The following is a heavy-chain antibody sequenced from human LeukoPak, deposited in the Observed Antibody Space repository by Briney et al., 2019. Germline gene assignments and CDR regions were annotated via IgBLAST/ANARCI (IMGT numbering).Heavy chain of an antibody. Sequence: PSETLSLTCTVSGGSISSGYYWGWIRQPPGKGLEWIGNVRYSGSTYYSPSLKSRVTISVDTSENQLSLKLSSVTAADTAVYYCARAHSSSWYMDYWGQGTLVTVSS. CDR3: ARAHSSSWYMDY. V-gene: IGHV4-39*07. CDR1: GGSISSGYY. D-gene: IGHD6-13*01. J-gene: IGHJ4*02. CDR2: VRYSGST.